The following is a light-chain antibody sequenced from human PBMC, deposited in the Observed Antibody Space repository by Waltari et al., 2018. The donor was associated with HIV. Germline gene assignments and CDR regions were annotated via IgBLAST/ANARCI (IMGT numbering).Light chain of an antibody. V-gene: IGLV1-40*01. CDR2: GNT. J-gene: IGLJ2*01. CDR3: QSYDSSLSGVV. CDR1: SSNIGAGFD. Sequence: QSVLTQPPSVSGAPGQRVTLSCTGSSSNIGAGFDVNWYQQLPGTAPKLLIYGNTNRPSGVPDRFSGSKSGTSASLAITGLQAEDEADYYCQSYDSSLSGVVFGGGTKLTVL.